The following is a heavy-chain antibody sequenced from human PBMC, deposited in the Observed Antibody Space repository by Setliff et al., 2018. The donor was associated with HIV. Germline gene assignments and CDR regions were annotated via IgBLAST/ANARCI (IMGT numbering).Heavy chain of an antibody. J-gene: IGHJ6*02. CDR3: VRGGRRRGFYYFGMDV. Sequence: SETLSLTCDVYGGSFSGYYWSWIRQPPGKGLEWIGEINHSGSTNYNPSLKSRVAISVDTSKTQLSLNLSSVTAADTAIYYCVRGGRRRGFYYFGMDVWGQGTTVTVS. V-gene: IGHV4-34*01. CDR2: INHSGST. D-gene: IGHD3-10*01. CDR1: GGSFSGYY.